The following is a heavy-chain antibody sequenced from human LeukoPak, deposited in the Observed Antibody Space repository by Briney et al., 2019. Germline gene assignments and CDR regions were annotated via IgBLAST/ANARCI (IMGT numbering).Heavy chain of an antibody. CDR1: GGSISSGGYY. V-gene: IGHV4-30-2*01. CDR2: IYHSGST. D-gene: IGHD3-3*01. CDR3: ARVVWIGGYYFDY. J-gene: IGHJ4*02. Sequence: PSETLSLTCTVSGGSISSGGYYWSWIRQPPGKGLEWIGYIYHSGSTYYNPSLKSRVTISVDRSKNQFSLKLSSVTAADTAVYYCARVVWIGGYYFDYWGQGTLVTVSS.